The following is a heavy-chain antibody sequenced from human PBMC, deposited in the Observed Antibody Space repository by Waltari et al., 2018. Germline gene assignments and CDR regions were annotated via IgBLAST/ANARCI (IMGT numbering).Heavy chain of an antibody. Sequence: EVQLVESGGGLIQPGGSLRLSCAASGFTVSSNYMSWVRQAPGKGLEWVVNIYSGGSTYYADSVKGRFTISRDNSKNTVYLQMNSLRAEDTAVYFCARERGGYDFWSGYFDHYGMDVWGQGTTVTVSS. CDR3: ARERGGYDFWSGYFDHYGMDV. J-gene: IGHJ6*02. V-gene: IGHV3-53*01. CDR2: IYSGGST. D-gene: IGHD3-3*01. CDR1: GFTVSSNY.